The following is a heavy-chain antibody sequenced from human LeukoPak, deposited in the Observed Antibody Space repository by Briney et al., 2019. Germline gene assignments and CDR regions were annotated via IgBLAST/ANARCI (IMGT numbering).Heavy chain of an antibody. CDR3: ARQGQLGHYYYYYMDV. Sequence: GASVKVSCKASGYSFTGYYMHWVRQAPGQGLEWMGWINPNSGGTDYAQKFQGRVTMTRDTSISTAYMELSRLRSDDTAVYYCARQGQLGHYYYYYMDVWGKGTTVTVSS. D-gene: IGHD6-6*01. J-gene: IGHJ6*03. V-gene: IGHV1-2*02. CDR1: GYSFTGYY. CDR2: INPNSGGT.